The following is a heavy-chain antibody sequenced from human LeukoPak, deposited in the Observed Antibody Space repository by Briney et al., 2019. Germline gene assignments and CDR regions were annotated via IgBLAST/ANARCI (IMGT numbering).Heavy chain of an antibody. D-gene: IGHD2-21*01. J-gene: IGHJ4*02. CDR2: IGSSSSYI. CDR1: GFTFSSYS. Sequence: GGSLRLSCAASGFTFSSYSMNWVRQAPGKGLEWVSSIGSSSSYIYYADSVKGRFTISRDNAKNSLYLQMNSLRAEDTAVYYCARAKAIWWYFDYWGQGTLVTVSS. CDR3: ARAKAIWWYFDY. V-gene: IGHV3-21*01.